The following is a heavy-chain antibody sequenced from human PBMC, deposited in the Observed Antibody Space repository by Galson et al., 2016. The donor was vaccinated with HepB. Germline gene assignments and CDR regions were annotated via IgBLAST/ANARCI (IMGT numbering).Heavy chain of an antibody. CDR1: GFTFTGSG. CDR2: IVVVNGNT. V-gene: IGHV1-58*01. Sequence: SVKVSCKASGFTFTGSGVQWLRQARGQRLEWIGWIVVVNGNTNYAQKFQERVTITRDRSTSTAYMELSSLRAEDTAVYYYAAVNYYFDTDGHSLWGQGTLDTVSP. J-gene: IGHJ4*02. CDR3: AAVNYYFDTDGHSL. D-gene: IGHD3-22*01.